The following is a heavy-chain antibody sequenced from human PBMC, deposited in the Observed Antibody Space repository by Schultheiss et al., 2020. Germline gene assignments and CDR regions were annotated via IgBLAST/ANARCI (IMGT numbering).Heavy chain of an antibody. D-gene: IGHD1-20*01. CDR3: ARMYYWNGGLSYYFDC. CDR1: GGSIASSTYY. V-gene: IGHV4-61*05. J-gene: IGHJ4*02. CDR2: IYYSGST. Sequence: SETLSLTCSVSGGSIASSTYYWGWIRQPPGKGLEWIGYIYYSGSTNYNPSLKSRLTISVDTSKNQFSLKLSSVTAADTAVYYCARMYYWNGGLSYYFDCWGQGTLVTVSS.